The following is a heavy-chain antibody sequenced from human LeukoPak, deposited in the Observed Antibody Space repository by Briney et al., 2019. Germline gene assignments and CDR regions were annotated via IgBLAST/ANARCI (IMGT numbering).Heavy chain of an antibody. CDR3: ARDYYGSGSYLASHFDY. CDR2: ISSSSSYI. Sequence: PGGSLRLPCAASGFTFSSYSMNWVRQAPGKGLEWVSSISSSSSYIYYADSVKGRFTISRDNAKNSLYLQMNSLRAEDTAVYYCARDYYGSGSYLASHFDYWGQGTLVTVSS. CDR1: GFTFSSYS. D-gene: IGHD3-10*01. J-gene: IGHJ4*02. V-gene: IGHV3-21*01.